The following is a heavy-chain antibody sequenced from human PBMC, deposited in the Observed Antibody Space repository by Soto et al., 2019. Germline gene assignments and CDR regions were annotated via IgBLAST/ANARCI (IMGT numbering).Heavy chain of an antibody. CDR2: IFPGDSDT. J-gene: IGHJ3*02. Sequence: ESLTISFTGRGYNFAKYWIGLVRQMPGKGLEWMGMIFPGDSDTKNSPSLQGQITMSVDKSDSSAYLQWRSLKASDTAMYYCAAGYTTGPDAFDIWGQGTVVTV. V-gene: IGHV5-51*01. CDR3: AAGYTTGPDAFDI. CDR1: GYNFAKYW. D-gene: IGHD1-1*01.